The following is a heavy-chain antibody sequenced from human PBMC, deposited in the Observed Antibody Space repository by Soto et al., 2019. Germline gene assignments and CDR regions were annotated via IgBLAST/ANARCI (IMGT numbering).Heavy chain of an antibody. CDR1: GFTFSTYS. CDR3: ARYDSSGYYWPYYYYGMDV. V-gene: IGHV3-21*01. Sequence: GGSLRLSCAASGFTFSTYSMNWVRQAPGKGLEWVSSISESSSYIYYADSVKGRFTISRDNAKNSLYLQMNSLRAEDTAVYYCARYDSSGYYWPYYYYGMDVWGQGTTVTVSS. J-gene: IGHJ6*02. D-gene: IGHD3-22*01. CDR2: ISESSSYI.